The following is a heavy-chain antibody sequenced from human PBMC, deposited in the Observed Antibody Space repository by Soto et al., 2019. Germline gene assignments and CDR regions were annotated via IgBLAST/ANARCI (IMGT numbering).Heavy chain of an antibody. J-gene: IGHJ6*02. V-gene: IGHV3-30-3*01. D-gene: IGHD2-15*01. Sequence: GGSLRLSCAASGFTFSSYAMHWVRQAPGKGLEWVAVISYDGSNKYYADSVKGRFTISRDNSKNTLYLQMNSLRAEDTAVYYCARDLLPPDYPNYYYYGMDVWGQGTTVTVSS. CDR3: ARDLLPPDYPNYYYYGMDV. CDR2: ISYDGSNK. CDR1: GFTFSSYA.